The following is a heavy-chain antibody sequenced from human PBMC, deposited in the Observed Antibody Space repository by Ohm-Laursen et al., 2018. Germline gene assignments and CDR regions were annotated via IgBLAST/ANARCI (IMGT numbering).Heavy chain of an antibody. CDR1: GFTFSTYW. CDR3: AKDFHSGSGSYTDFDY. D-gene: IGHD3-10*01. Sequence: SLRLSCTASGFTFSTYWMSWVRQAPGKGLEWVANLNPDGSEKYYVDSVKGRFTISRDNAKNSLYLQMDSLRADDTAGYYCAKDFHSGSGSYTDFDYWGQGTLVTVSS. CDR2: LNPDGSEK. J-gene: IGHJ4*02. V-gene: IGHV3-7*03.